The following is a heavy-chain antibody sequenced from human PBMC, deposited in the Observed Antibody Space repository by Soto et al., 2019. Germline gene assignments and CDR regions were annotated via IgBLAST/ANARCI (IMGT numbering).Heavy chain of an antibody. V-gene: IGHV1-69*13. CDR3: ARSGFYYDMDPSKGWLDP. CDR1: GGTFSSYA. D-gene: IGHD3-22*01. CDR2: IIPIFGTA. Sequence: GASVKVSCKASGGTFSSYAISWVRQAPGQGLEWMGGIIPIFGTANYAQKFQGRVTITADESTSTAYMELSSLRSEDTAVYYCARSGFYYDMDPSKGWLDPWGQGTLVTVSS. J-gene: IGHJ5*02.